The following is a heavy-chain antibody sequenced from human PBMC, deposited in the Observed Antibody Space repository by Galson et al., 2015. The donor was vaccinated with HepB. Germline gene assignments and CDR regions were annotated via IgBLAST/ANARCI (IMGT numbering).Heavy chain of an antibody. V-gene: IGHV3-23*01. CDR1: GFTFNSYA. Sequence: SLRLSCAASGFTFNSYAMSWVRQAPGKGLEWVSSISGRGDNTYYADSVKGRFTISRDNSKKMVFLQMNNLRAEDTALYYCGKDPVRASYRPYGMDVWGQGTTVTVPS. CDR3: GKDPVRASYRPYGMDV. J-gene: IGHJ6*02. D-gene: IGHD5-18*01. CDR2: ISGRGDNT.